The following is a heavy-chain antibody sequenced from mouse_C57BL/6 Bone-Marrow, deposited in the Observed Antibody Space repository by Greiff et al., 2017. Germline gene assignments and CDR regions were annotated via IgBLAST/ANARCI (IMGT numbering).Heavy chain of an antibody. D-gene: IGHD1-2*01. J-gene: IGHJ3*01. CDR3: ARERGLLRPFAY. Sequence: EVKLVESEGGLVQPGSSMKLSCTASGFTFSDYYMAWVRQVPEKGLEWVANINYDGSSTYYLDSLKSRFIISRDNAKNILYLQMSSLKSEDTATYYCARERGLLRPFAYWGQGTLVTVSA. V-gene: IGHV5-16*01. CDR2: INYDGSST. CDR1: GFTFSDYY.